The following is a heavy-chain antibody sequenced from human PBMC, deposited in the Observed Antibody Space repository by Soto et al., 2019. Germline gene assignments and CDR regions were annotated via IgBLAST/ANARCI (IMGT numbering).Heavy chain of an antibody. CDR3: ATRGDYYDSSGYELYYYGMDV. D-gene: IGHD3-22*01. Sequence: GGSLRLSCASSGFTFSSYGMHLVRQAPGKGLEWVAVIWYDGSNKYYADSVKGRFTISRDNSKNTLYLQMNSLRAEDTAVYYCATRGDYYDSSGYELYYYGMDVWGQGTTVTVSS. CDR2: IWYDGSNK. J-gene: IGHJ6*02. CDR1: GFTFSSYG. V-gene: IGHV3-33*01.